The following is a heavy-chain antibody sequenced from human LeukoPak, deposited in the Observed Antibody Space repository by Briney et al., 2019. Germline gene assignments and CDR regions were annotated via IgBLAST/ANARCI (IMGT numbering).Heavy chain of an antibody. V-gene: IGHV4-38-2*02. J-gene: IGHJ4*02. Sequence: PSETLSLTCTVSGYSISSGYYWGWRRQPPGEGLEWIGSIYYSGSTYYNASLKSRVTISVDTSKNQLSLNLTAVTAADTAVYYCARQKWLQLGYFDYWGQGTLVTVSS. CDR1: GYSISSGYY. CDR2: IYYSGST. D-gene: IGHD5-24*01. CDR3: ARQKWLQLGYFDY.